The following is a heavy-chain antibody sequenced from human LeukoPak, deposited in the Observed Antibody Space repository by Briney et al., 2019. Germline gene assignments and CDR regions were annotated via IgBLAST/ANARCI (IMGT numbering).Heavy chain of an antibody. Sequence: SETLSLTCTVSGGYISSYYWSWIRKPPGKGLDWIGYIYYSGSTNYNPSLKSRVTISVDTSKNQLSLKLSSVTAADTAVYYCARARFGYSYGPNWFDPWGQGTLVTVSS. D-gene: IGHD5-18*01. CDR2: IYYSGST. V-gene: IGHV4-59*01. CDR1: GGYISSYY. J-gene: IGHJ5*02. CDR3: ARARFGYSYGPNWFDP.